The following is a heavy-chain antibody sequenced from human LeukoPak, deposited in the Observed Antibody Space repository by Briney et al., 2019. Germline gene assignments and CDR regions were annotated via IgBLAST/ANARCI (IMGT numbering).Heavy chain of an antibody. Sequence: PGGSLRLSCAASGFTFSSYTMNWLRQAPGKGLEWVSSISSSSSYIYYADSVKGRFTISRDNTKNSLYLQMNSLRAEDTAVYYCARSLVKSYYYYMDVWGKGTTVTVSS. CDR3: ARSLVKSYYYYMDV. D-gene: IGHD4-23*01. CDR1: GFTFSSYT. V-gene: IGHV3-21*01. J-gene: IGHJ6*03. CDR2: ISSSSSYI.